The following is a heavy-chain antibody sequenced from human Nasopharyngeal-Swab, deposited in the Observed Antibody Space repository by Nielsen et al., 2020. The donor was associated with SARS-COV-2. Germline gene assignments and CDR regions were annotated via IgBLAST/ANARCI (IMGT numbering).Heavy chain of an antibody. V-gene: IGHV4-59*01. D-gene: IGHD3-3*01. CDR1: GGSISSYY. Sequence: SETLSLTCTVSGGSISSYYWSWIRQPPGKGLEWIGYIYYSGSTNYNPSLKSRVTISVDTSKNQFSLKLSSVTAADTAVYYCARVRRDTIFGVVIIGTFDYWGQGNLGTVSS. CDR3: ARVRRDTIFGVVIIGTFDY. CDR2: IYYSGST. J-gene: IGHJ4*02.